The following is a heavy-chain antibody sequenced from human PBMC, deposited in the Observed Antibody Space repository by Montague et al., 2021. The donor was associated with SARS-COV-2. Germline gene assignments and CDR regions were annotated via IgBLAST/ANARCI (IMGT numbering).Heavy chain of an antibody. CDR3: ARGRIEVSMIVVVLTGASYYMDV. V-gene: IGHV4-34*01. J-gene: IGHJ6*03. Sequence: SETRSLTCAVYGGSFSGHYWSWIRQTPGKGLEWIGEINNSGSTIYNPSLKSRVTISVDTSKNQFSLKLHSVTAADTAVYYCARGRIEVSMIVVVLTGASYYMDVWGKGTTVTVSS. D-gene: IGHD3-22*01. CDR1: GGSFSGHY. CDR2: INNSGST.